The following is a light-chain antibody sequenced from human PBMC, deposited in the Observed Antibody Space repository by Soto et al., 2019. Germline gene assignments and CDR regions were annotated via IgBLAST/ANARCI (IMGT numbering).Light chain of an antibody. CDR3: AAWDDSLSGLV. V-gene: IGLV1-47*01. Sequence: QSVPTQPPSASGTPGQRVTISCSGSTSSIGSNYVYWYQQLPGTAPKLLIYSNNQRPSGVPDRFSGSKSGTSASLAISGLRSEDEADYHCAAWDDSLSGLVFGGGTKVTVL. CDR1: TSSIGSNY. J-gene: IGLJ2*01. CDR2: SNN.